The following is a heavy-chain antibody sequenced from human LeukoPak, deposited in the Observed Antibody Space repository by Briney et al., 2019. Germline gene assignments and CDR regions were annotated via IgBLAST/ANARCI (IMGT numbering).Heavy chain of an antibody. CDR2: ISYDGSNK. CDR1: GFTFSSYG. V-gene: IGHV3-30*18. D-gene: IGHD2-15*01. J-gene: IGHJ4*02. Sequence: GRSLRLSCAASGFTFSSYGMHWVRQAPGKGLEWVAVISYDGSNKYYADSVKGRFTISRDNSKNTLYLQMNSLRAEDTAVYYCAKGTLYCSGGSCPSFDYWGQGTQVTVSS. CDR3: AKGTLYCSGGSCPSFDY.